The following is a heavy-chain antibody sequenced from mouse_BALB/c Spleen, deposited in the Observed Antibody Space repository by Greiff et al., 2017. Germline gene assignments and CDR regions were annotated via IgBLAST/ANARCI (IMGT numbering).Heavy chain of an antibody. D-gene: IGHD1-1*01. Sequence: VKLQESVAELARPGASVKMSCKASGYNFTSYTMYWVKQRPGQGLEWIGYINPSSGYTEYNQKFKDKTTLTADKSSSTAYMRLSSLSSEDSAVFYCAGQASYYGFDYWGQGTTLTVSS. J-gene: IGHJ2*01. CDR2: INPSSGYT. CDR1: GYNFTSYT. CDR3: AGQASYYGFDY. V-gene: IGHV1-4*02.